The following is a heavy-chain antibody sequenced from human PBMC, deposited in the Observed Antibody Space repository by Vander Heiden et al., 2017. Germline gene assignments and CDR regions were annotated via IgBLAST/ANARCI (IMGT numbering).Heavy chain of an antibody. Sequence: EVQLLESGGGLGQPGGSVRLSCAAAGFTFSSYAMSWVRQAPGKGLEWVSAISGSGGSPYYADSVKGRFTISRDNSKNTLYLQMNSLRAEDTAVYYCAKGLDEEIDAFDIWGQGTMGTVSS. J-gene: IGHJ3*02. CDR1: GFTFSSYA. CDR3: AKGLDEEIDAFDI. V-gene: IGHV3-23*01. CDR2: ISGSGGSP.